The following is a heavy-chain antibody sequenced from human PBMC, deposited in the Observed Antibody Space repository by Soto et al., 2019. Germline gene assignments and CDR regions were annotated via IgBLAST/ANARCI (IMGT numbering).Heavy chain of an antibody. Sequence: GGSLRLSCAASGFTFSSYGMHWVRQAPGKGLEWVAVIWYDGSNKYYADSVKGRFTISRDNSKNTLYLQMNSLRAEDTAVYYCARDLGRSYGVLDYWGQGTLVTVSS. V-gene: IGHV3-33*01. CDR1: GFTFSSYG. CDR3: ARDLGRSYGVLDY. D-gene: IGHD1-26*01. CDR2: IWYDGSNK. J-gene: IGHJ4*02.